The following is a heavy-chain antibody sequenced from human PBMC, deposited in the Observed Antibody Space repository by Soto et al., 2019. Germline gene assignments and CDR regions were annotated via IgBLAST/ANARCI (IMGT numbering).Heavy chain of an antibody. CDR3: ARDTAMVPPGMEV. J-gene: IGHJ6*02. CDR2: IWYDGSNK. V-gene: IGHV3-33*08. CDR1: RFTFSSYW. D-gene: IGHD5-18*01. Sequence: PVWPLRVSWSSSRFTFSSYWMKLVRKTPGKGLEWLAVIWYDGSNKYYADSVKGRFTISRDNSKNTLYLQMNSLRAEDTAVYYCARDTAMVPPGMEVWGQGTTVTVSS.